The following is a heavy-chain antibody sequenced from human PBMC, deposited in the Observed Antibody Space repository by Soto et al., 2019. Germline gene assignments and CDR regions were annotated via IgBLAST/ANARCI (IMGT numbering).Heavy chain of an antibody. CDR3: ARHQDYGDSAGVPHY. Sequence: QVQLVQSGAEVKKPGSSVKVSCKASGGTFSSYAISWVRQAPGQGLEWMGGIIPIFGTANYAQKFQGRVTITADPSTSTAHTALSSLRSEDTAVYSCARHQDYGDSAGVPHYWCQGTLVTVSS. CDR2: IIPIFGTA. CDR1: GGTFSSYA. V-gene: IGHV1-69*12. D-gene: IGHD4-17*01. J-gene: IGHJ4*02.